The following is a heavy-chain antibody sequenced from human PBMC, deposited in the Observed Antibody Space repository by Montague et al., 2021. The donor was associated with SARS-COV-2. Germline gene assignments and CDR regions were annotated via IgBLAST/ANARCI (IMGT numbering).Heavy chain of an antibody. D-gene: IGHD6-13*01. CDR1: GXSISSSSYY. CDR2: IDYSGST. V-gene: IGHV4-39*07. J-gene: IGHJ6*02. Sequence: SETLSLTCTVSGXSISSSSYYWGWIRKPPGKGLEWIGSIDYSGSTYYNPCLKSRVTISVDTSKNQFSLKLSSVTAADTAVYYCARVGRQQLVRLSGMDVWGQGTTVTVSS. CDR3: ARVGRQQLVRLSGMDV.